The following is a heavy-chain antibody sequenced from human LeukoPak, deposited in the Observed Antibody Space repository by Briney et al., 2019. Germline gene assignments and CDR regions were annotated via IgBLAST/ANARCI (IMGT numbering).Heavy chain of an antibody. J-gene: IGHJ4*02. D-gene: IGHD3-22*01. V-gene: IGHV4-61*01. Sequence: SETLSLTCTVSGGSISSSSYYWSWIRQPPGKGLEWIGYIYYSGSTNYNPSLKSRVTISVDTSKNQFSLKLSSVTAADTAVYYCAREVPGPSPRSGYYDYWGQGTLVTVSS. CDR1: GGSISSSSYY. CDR2: IYYSGST. CDR3: AREVPGPSPRSGYYDY.